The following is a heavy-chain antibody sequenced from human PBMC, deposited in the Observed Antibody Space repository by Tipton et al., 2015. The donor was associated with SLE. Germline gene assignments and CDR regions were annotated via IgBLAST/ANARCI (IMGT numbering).Heavy chain of an antibody. CDR2: MYQSGIT. CDR1: GQSITSGHY. CDR3: ARESRYSSNWLNAFDV. J-gene: IGHJ3*01. V-gene: IGHV4-38-2*02. Sequence: TLSLTCAVSGQSITSGHYWGWIRQPPGKGLEWIASMYQSGITYYNPSLKSRVTISLDTSKNQLSLKLSSVTAADTAVYFCARESRYSSNWLNAFDVWGQGTMSTVSS. D-gene: IGHD6-13*01.